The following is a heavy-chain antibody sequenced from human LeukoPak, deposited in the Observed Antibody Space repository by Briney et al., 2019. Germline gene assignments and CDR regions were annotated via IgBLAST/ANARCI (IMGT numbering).Heavy chain of an antibody. CDR1: GLTFSSYW. J-gene: IGHJ4*02. V-gene: IGHV3-7*01. CDR2: IKQDGSEK. CDR3: ARDLKIVGSLFDY. Sequence: GGSLRLSCAASGLTFSSYWMSWVRQAPGKGLEWVANIKQDGSEKYYVDSVKGRFTISRDNAKNSLYLRMNSLRAEDTAVYYCARDLKIVGSLFDYWGQGTLVTVSS. D-gene: IGHD3-22*01.